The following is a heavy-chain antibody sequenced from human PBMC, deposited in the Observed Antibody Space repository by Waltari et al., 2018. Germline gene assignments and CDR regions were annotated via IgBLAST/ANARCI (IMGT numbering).Heavy chain of an antibody. CDR2: IIPIFGTA. CDR1: GGTFSSYA. J-gene: IGHJ4*02. D-gene: IGHD6-13*01. V-gene: IGHV1-69*12. Sequence: QVQLVQSGAEVKKPGSSVKVSCKASGGTFSSYAISWVRQAPGQGLEWMGGIIPIFGTANYAQKFQGRGTITADESTSTAYMELSSLRSEDTAVYYCARDDGEQQLWDYYFDYWGQGTLVTVSS. CDR3: ARDDGEQQLWDYYFDY.